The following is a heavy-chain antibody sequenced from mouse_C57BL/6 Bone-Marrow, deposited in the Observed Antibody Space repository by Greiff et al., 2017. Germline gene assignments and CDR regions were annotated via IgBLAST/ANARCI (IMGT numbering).Heavy chain of an antibody. CDR2: LNPSSGYT. Sequence: VKLVESGAELAKPGASVKLSCKASGYTFTSYWMHWVKQRPGQGLEWIGYLNPSSGYTKYNQKFKDKATLTADKSSSTAYMQLSSLPYEDSAVYYCARGAMITTRWYYYAMDYWGQGTSDTVSS. J-gene: IGHJ4*01. D-gene: IGHD2-4*01. CDR3: ARGAMITTRWYYYAMDY. CDR1: GYTFTSYW. V-gene: IGHV1-7*01.